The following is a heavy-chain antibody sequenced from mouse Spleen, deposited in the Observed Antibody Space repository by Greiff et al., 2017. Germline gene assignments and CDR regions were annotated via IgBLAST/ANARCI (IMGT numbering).Heavy chain of an antibody. V-gene: IGHV1-52*01. CDR3: ATEYAHRGFAY. CDR2: IDPSDSET. CDR1: GYTFTSYW. Sequence: QVQLQQSGAELVRPGSSVKLSCKASGYTFTSYWMHWVKQRPIQGLEWIGNIDPSDSETHYNQKFKDKATLTVDKSSSTAYMQLSSLTSEDSAVYYCATEYAHRGFAYWGQGTLVTVSA. J-gene: IGHJ3*01. D-gene: IGHD2-10*02.